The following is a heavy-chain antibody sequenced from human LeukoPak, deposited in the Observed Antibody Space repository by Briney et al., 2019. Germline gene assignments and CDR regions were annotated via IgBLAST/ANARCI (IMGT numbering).Heavy chain of an antibody. CDR3: ARDKNYRFDY. CDR2: ISANSGKT. D-gene: IGHD3-16*02. V-gene: IGHV1-18*01. CDR1: GYTFTDNG. J-gene: IGHJ4*02. Sequence: GASVKVSCKASGYTFTDNGISWVRRAPGEGLEWMGWISANSGKTNYAQRFQGRVTMTRETSSSTVYMELRSLRSDDTAVYFCARDKNYRFDYWGQGTLVSVTS.